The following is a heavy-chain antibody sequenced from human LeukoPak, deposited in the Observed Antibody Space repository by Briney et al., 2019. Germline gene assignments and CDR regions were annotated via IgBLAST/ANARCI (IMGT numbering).Heavy chain of an antibody. CDR1: GGSISSGGYY. Sequence: PSQTLSLTCTVSGGSISSGGYYWSWIRQHPGKGLEWIGYIYYSGSTYYNPSLKSRVTISVDTSKNQFSLKLSSVTAADTAVYYCARSAAAAGTPLGYWGQGTLVTVSS. J-gene: IGHJ4*02. V-gene: IGHV4-31*03. D-gene: IGHD6-13*01. CDR2: IYYSGST. CDR3: ARSAAAAGTPLGY.